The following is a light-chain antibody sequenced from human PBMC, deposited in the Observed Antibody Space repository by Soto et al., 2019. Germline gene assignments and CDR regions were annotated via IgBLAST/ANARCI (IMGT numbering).Light chain of an antibody. J-gene: IGLJ1*01. CDR1: SGDIGSHNL. V-gene: IGLV2-23*01. Sequence: ALTQPASVSGSPGQSITISCTGTSGDIGSHNLVSWFRQYPGKAPQLILYEGSKRPSGVSNRFSGSTSGNTASLTISGLQAEDEADFYCCSYAGTTTYVFGTGTKVTV. CDR3: CSYAGTTTYV. CDR2: EGS.